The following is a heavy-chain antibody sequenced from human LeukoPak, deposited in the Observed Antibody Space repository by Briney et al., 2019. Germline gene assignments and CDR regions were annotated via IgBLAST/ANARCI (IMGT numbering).Heavy chain of an antibody. D-gene: IGHD4-17*01. J-gene: IGHJ4*02. V-gene: IGHV1-18*01. CDR3: ARDYGDYDLDY. Sequence: ASVKVSCKASGGTFSSYAISWVRQAPGQGLEWMGWISAYNGNTNYAQKLQGRVTMTTETSTSTAYVELQSLISDDTAVYYCARDYGDYDLDYWGQGTLVTVSS. CDR1: GGTFSSYA. CDR2: ISAYNGNT.